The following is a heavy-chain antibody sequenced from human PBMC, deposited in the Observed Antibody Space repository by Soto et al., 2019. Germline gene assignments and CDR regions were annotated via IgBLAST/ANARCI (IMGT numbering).Heavy chain of an antibody. Sequence: XGSLRLSCASSVFTFSSYWMHCVRQSPGKWLVWVSRINSDGSSTSYADSVKGRFTISRDNAKNTMYLQMNSLRAEDTAVYYCGRPGLAEISGFKHWGQATLVSVS. CDR2: INSDGSST. D-gene: IGHD6-13*01. J-gene: IGHJ1*01. V-gene: IGHV3-74*01. CDR3: GRPGLAEISGFKH. CDR1: VFTFSSYW.